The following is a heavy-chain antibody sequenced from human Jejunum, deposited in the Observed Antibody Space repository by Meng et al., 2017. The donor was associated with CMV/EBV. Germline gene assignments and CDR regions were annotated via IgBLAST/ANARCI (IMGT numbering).Heavy chain of an antibody. D-gene: IGHD5-24*01. V-gene: IGHV1-69*08. CDR3: ARDEGGWLTAPDY. CDR2: IIPILGIA. CDR1: GGTFSSYT. Sequence: QVQVVQSGGEVKKAGSSVKVSCKASGGTFSSYTISWVRQAHGQGLEWMGRIIPILGIANYAQKFQGRVTITADKSTNTAYMELSSLRSEDTAVYYCARDEGGWLTAPDYWGQGTLVTVSS. J-gene: IGHJ4*02.